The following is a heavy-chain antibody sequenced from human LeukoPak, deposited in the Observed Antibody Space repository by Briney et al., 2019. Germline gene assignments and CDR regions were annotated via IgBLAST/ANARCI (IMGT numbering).Heavy chain of an antibody. J-gene: IGHJ6*03. CDR1: GGSFSGYY. CDR2: INLSGST. Sequence: SETLSLTCAVYGGSFSGYYWRWIREPPGKGWECMGEINLSGSTNYSPYLQSRVTISVDTSKNQISLKLSSVTAADTAVYYCARGRAGRGYSYVIYYYYYMDYWGKGTTVTVSS. D-gene: IGHD5-18*01. V-gene: IGHV4-34*01. CDR3: ARGRAGRGYSYVIYYYYYMDY.